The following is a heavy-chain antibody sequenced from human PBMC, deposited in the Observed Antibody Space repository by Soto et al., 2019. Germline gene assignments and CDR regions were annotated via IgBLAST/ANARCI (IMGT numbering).Heavy chain of an antibody. J-gene: IGHJ4*02. CDR2: IKQDGSET. Sequence: EVQLVESGGEVAQPGGSLRLSCAASGFTFSDYWMSWVRQAPGKGLAWVANIKQDGSETYYVDSVKGRFTISRDNAKNSLSLQMNSLRAEDTALYYCAREGPYTTGREADSWGQGTRVAVSS. V-gene: IGHV3-7*01. D-gene: IGHD6-25*01. CDR1: GFTFSDYW. CDR3: AREGPYTTGREADS.